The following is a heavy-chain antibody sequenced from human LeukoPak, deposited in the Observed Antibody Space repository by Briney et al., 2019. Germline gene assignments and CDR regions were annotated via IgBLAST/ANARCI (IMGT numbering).Heavy chain of an antibody. CDR3: ARDSLYYGSGGYHSPFDY. V-gene: IGHV1-69*05. CDR1: GGTFSSYA. J-gene: IGHJ4*02. D-gene: IGHD3-10*01. CDR2: IIPIFGTA. Sequence: SVKVPCKASGGTFSSYAISWVRQAPGQGLEWMGRIIPIFGTANYAQKFQGRVTITTDESTSTAYMELSSLRSEDTAVYYCARDSLYYGSGGYHSPFDYWGQGTLVTVSS.